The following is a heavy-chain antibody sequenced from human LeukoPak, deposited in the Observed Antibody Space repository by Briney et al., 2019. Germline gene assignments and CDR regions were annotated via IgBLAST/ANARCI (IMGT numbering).Heavy chain of an antibody. CDR2: IIPIFGTA. CDR1: GGTFSSYA. CDR3: ARDGRWGSYDRQIN. J-gene: IGHJ4*02. D-gene: IGHD3-16*01. Sequence: GASVKVSCKASGGTFSSYAISWVRQAPGQGLEWMGRIIPIFGTANYAQKFQGRVTITTDESTSTAYMELSSLRSEDTAVYYCARDGRWGSYDRQINWGQGTLVTVSS. V-gene: IGHV1-69*05.